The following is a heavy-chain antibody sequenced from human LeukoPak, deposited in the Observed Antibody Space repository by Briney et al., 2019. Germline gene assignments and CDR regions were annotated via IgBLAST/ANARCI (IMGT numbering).Heavy chain of an antibody. Sequence: GGSLRLSCAASGFTFEDFSMHWVRQVPGKGLEWISLIDWDGGITYYADSVKGRFTVSRGNSKSSLYLHLNSLTPEDTAFYYCAKDSFVATTSYLDSWGQGTLVTVSS. D-gene: IGHD1-26*01. J-gene: IGHJ4*02. V-gene: IGHV3-43*01. CDR2: IDWDGGIT. CDR3: AKDSFVATTSYLDS. CDR1: GFTFEDFS.